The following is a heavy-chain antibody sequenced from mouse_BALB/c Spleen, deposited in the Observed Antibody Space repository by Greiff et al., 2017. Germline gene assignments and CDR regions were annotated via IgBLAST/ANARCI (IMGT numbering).Heavy chain of an antibody. CDR2: IDPFNGGT. V-gene: IGHV1S135*01. CDR3: ARLDSSGPDY. CDR1: GYSFTSYY. Sequence: VQLKESGPELMKPGASVKISCKASGYSFTSYYMHWVKQSHGKSLEWIGYIDPFNGGTSYNQKFKGKATLTVDKSSSTAYMHLSSLTSEDSAVYDCARLDSSGPDYWGQGTTLTVSS. J-gene: IGHJ2*01. D-gene: IGHD3-2*01.